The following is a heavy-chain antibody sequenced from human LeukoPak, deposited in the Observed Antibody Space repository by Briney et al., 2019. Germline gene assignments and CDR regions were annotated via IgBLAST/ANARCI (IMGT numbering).Heavy chain of an antibody. CDR3: ARGIDY. J-gene: IGHJ4*02. Sequence: PGGSLRLSHPPSGFSVSRYYLIWLRQAPRKELEWVSVIYTGGGRYYADSVRGRFTISRDTSKNMVFLQMNSLRVEDTAVYYCARGIDYWGRGTLVTVSS. CDR2: IYTGGGR. V-gene: IGHV3-53*01. CDR1: GFSVSRYY.